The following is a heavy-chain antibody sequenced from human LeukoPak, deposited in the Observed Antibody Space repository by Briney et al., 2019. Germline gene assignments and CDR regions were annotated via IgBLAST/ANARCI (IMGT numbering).Heavy chain of an antibody. CDR2: IYHSGST. CDR3: ARGAHCSSTSCYILAYHYYYMDV. Sequence: PSETLSLTCTVSGGSISSGGYYWSWIRQPPGKGLEWIGYIYHSGSTYYNPSLKSRVTISVDRSKNQFSLKLSSVTAADTAVYYCARGAHCSSTSCYILAYHYYYMDVWGKGTTVTVSS. D-gene: IGHD2-2*02. CDR1: GGSISSGGYY. V-gene: IGHV4-30-2*01. J-gene: IGHJ6*03.